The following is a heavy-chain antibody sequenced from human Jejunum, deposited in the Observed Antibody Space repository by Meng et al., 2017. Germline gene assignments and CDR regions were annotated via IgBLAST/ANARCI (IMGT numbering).Heavy chain of an antibody. CDR1: GYTFIDAY. CDR3: ARDGGYYDLDY. CDR2: IIPSISDA. D-gene: IGHD3-3*01. V-gene: IGHV1-2*06. Sequence: QVQLVQSVAGVKKPGASVKASCEASGYTFIDAYVHWVRQAPGQGLEWMGRIIPSISDAGSAQKFQGRVTLTWDTSISTAYMELSSLRSDDTATYYCARDGGYYDLDYWGQGTLVTVSS. J-gene: IGHJ4*02.